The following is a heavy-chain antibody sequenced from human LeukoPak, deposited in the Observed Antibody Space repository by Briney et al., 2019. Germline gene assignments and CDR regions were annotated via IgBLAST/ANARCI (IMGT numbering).Heavy chain of an antibody. CDR3: ARSLPHKTYCSSTSCYSAFDI. Sequence: PSETLSLTCTVSGGSISSSSYYSGWIREPPGKGLEWIGSIYYSGSTYYNPSLKSRVTISVDTSKNQFSLKLSSVTAADTAVYYCARSLPHKTYCSSTSCYSAFDIWGQGTMVTVSS. V-gene: IGHV4-39*01. J-gene: IGHJ3*02. CDR1: GGSISSSSYY. D-gene: IGHD2-2*02. CDR2: IYYSGST.